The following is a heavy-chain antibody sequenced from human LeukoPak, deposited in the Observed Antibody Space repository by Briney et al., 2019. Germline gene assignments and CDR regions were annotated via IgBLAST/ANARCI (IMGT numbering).Heavy chain of an antibody. J-gene: IGHJ6*02. CDR1: GGTFSSYA. D-gene: IGHD2-2*01. CDR2: IIPIFGTA. CDR3: ARRPKPRLKYRSSTSCYEAYYYGMDV. V-gene: IGHV1-69*13. Sequence: ASVKVSCKASGGTFSSYAISWVRQAPGQGLEWMGGIIPIFGTANYAQKFQGRVTITADESTSTAYMELSSLRSEDTAVYYCARRPKPRLKYRSSTSCYEAYYYGMDVWGQGTTVTVSS.